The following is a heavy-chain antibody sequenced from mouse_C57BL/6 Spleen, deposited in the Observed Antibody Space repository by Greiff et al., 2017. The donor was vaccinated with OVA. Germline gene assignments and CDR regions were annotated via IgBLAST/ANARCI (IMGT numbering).Heavy chain of an antibody. CDR2: IHPNSGST. J-gene: IGHJ2*01. CDR3: ARWGYGSSPDY. V-gene: IGHV1-64*01. Sequence: QVQLKQPGAELVKPGASVKLSCKASGYTFTSYWMHWVKQRPEQGLEWIGMIHPNSGSTNYNEKFKSKATLTVDKSSSTAYMQLSSLTSEDSAVYYCARWGYGSSPDYWGQGTTLTVSS. D-gene: IGHD1-1*01. CDR1: GYTFTSYW.